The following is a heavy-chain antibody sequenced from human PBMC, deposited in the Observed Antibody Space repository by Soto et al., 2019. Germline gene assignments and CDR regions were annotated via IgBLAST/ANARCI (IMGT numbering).Heavy chain of an antibody. CDR2: IKRKTDGGTT. J-gene: IGHJ4*02. V-gene: IGHV3-15*01. CDR3: TTGLSSGYYSFDY. Sequence: GGSLRLSCAASGFTFSNAWMSWVRQAPGKGLEWVGRIKRKTDGGTTDYAAPVKGRFTISRDDSKNTLYLQMNSLKTEDTAVYYCTTGLSSGYYSFDYWGQGTPVTVSS. D-gene: IGHD3-22*01. CDR1: GFTFSNAW.